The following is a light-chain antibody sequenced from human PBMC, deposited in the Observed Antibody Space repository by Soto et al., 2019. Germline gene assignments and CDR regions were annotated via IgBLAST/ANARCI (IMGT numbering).Light chain of an antibody. J-gene: IGLJ1*01. CDR3: SSHVGSNNPFV. CDR2: DVN. CDR1: SSDVGGYHY. Sequence: QSALTQPPSASGSPGQSVTISCTGTSSDVGGYHYVSWYQQHPGKAPKVLIYDVNKRPSGVPDRFSGSKSGNTASLTVSGLQGEDEADHCCSSHVGSNNPFVLGTGTKLTVI. V-gene: IGLV2-8*01.